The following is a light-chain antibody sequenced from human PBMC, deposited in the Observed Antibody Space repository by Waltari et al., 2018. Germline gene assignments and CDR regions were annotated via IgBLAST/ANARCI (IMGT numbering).Light chain of an antibody. V-gene: IGLV1-47*01. CDR3: AAWDDSLSGSYV. CDR1: SSNIGSNY. J-gene: IGLJ1*01. Sequence: QSVLTQPPSASGTPGQRVTISCSGSSSNIGSNYVYWYQQLPGTAPKLLSYRNNQRPSGVPDRFSGSKSGTSASLAIRGLRSEDEAYYYCAAWDDSLSGSYVFGTGTKVTVL. CDR2: RNN.